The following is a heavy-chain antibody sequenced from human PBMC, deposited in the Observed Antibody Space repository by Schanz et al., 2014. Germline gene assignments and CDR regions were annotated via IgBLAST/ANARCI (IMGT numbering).Heavy chain of an antibody. CDR2: INGDGSRT. Sequence: EVQLVESGGGLVQPGGSLRLSCAASGFTFSNYWMHWVRQAPGKGLVWVSRINGDGSRTAYADSVKGRFTISRDNAKNTLYLQMNTLRAEDTAVYYCARKMKLGVYGGKGHDSLDIWGQGTMVAVSP. D-gene: IGHD4-17*01. CDR1: GFTFSNYW. CDR3: ARKMKLGVYGGKGHDSLDI. V-gene: IGHV3-74*01. J-gene: IGHJ3*02.